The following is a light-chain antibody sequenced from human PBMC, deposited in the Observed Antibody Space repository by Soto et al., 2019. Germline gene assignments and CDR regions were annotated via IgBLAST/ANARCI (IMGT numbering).Light chain of an antibody. CDR2: DAS. CDR1: QSVSSY. CDR3: QQRSNCPLT. V-gene: IGKV3-11*01. J-gene: IGKJ4*01. Sequence: EIVLTQSPATLSLSPGERATLSCRASQSVSSYLAWYRQKPGQAPRLLIYDASNRATGIPARFSGSGSGTDFTLTISSLEPEDFAVYYCQQRSNCPLTFGGGTKVDI.